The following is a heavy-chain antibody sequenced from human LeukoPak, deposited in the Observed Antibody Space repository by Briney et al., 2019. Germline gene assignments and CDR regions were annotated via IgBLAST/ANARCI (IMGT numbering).Heavy chain of an antibody. Sequence: SETLSLTCTVSGGSISSTSYYWGWIRQPPGKGLEWIGSIYYRGSTNYNPSLKSRVTISLDTSKNQFSLKLSSVTAADTAVYYCARSNKYTSSFYDYFDYWGQGTLVTVSS. CDR1: GGSISSTSYY. CDR2: IYYRGST. V-gene: IGHV4-39*07. CDR3: ARSNKYTSSFYDYFDY. D-gene: IGHD6-13*01. J-gene: IGHJ4*02.